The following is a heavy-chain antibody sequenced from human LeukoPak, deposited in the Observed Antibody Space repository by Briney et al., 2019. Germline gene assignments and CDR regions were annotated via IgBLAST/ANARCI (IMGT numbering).Heavy chain of an antibody. D-gene: IGHD3-10*01. CDR3: ATENRGWTYGSGRSYAFDI. V-gene: IGHV1-24*01. CDR2: FDPEDGET. J-gene: IGHJ3*02. CDR1: GYTLTELS. Sequence: GASVKVSCKVSGYTLTELSMHWVRQAPGKGLEWMGGFDPEDGETIYAQKFQGRVTMTEDTSTDTAYMELSSLRSEDTAVYYCATENRGWTYGSGRSYAFDIWGQGTMVTVSS.